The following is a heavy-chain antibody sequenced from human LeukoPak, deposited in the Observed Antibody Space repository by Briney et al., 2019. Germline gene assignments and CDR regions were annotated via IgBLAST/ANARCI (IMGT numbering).Heavy chain of an antibody. Sequence: SETLSLTCAVYGGSFSGYYWSWIRQPPGKGLEWIGEINHSGSTNYNPSLKSRVTISVDTSKNQFSLKLSSVTAADTAVYYCARTITMVRGVILTWFDPWGQGTLVTVSS. V-gene: IGHV4-34*01. J-gene: IGHJ5*02. CDR1: GGSFSGYY. CDR3: ARTITMVRGVILTWFDP. D-gene: IGHD3-10*01. CDR2: INHSGST.